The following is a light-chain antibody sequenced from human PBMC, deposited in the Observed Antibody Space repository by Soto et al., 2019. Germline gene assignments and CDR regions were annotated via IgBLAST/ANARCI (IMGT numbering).Light chain of an antibody. J-gene: IGLJ2*01. CDR1: SGHSSYA. CDR2: LNSDGSP. V-gene: IGLV4-69*01. Sequence: QSVLTQSPSASASLGASVKLTCTLSSGHSSYAIAWHQQQPEKGPRYLMKLNSDGSPSKGDGIPDRFSGSSSGAERCLTISTLQPEDEADYYCQTWGTGTVVFGGGTKVTV. CDR3: QTWGTGTVV.